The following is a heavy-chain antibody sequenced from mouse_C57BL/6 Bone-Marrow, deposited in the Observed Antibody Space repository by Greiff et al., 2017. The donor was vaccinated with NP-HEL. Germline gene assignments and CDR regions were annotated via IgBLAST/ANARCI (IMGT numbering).Heavy chain of an antibody. D-gene: IGHD1-1*01. V-gene: IGHV1-19*01. J-gene: IGHJ4*01. CDR3: AYYYGSSPYYYAMDY. Sequence: EVQLQQSGPVLVKPGASVKMSCKASGYTFTDYYMNWVKQSHGKSLEWIGVINPYNGGTSYNQKFKGKATLTVDKSSSTAYMELNSLTSEDSAVYYCAYYYGSSPYYYAMDYWGQGTSVTVSS. CDR2: INPYNGGT. CDR1: GYTFTDYY.